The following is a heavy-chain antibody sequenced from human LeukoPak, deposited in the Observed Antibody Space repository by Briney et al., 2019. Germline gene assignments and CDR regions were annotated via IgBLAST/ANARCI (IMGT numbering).Heavy chain of an antibody. CDR2: ISSSSSFI. D-gene: IGHD3-3*01. J-gene: IGHJ4*02. Sequence: GGSLRLSCAASGFTLSTYDMNWVRQVPGKGLEWVSPISSSSSFIDYADSVKGRFAISRDNAKNSLFLQMTSLRAEDTAVYYCATSLEWLLLNWGQGTLVTVSS. CDR1: GFTLSTYD. CDR3: ATSLEWLLLN. V-gene: IGHV3-21*01.